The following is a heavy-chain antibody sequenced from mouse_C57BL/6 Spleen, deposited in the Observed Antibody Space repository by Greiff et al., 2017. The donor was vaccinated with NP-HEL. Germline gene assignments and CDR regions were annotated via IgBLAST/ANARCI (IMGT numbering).Heavy chain of an antibody. CDR3: ARFPHTVQNGY. CDR1: GYAFSSYW. J-gene: IGHJ2*01. CDR2: IYPGDGDT. V-gene: IGHV1-80*01. Sequence: QVQLQQSGAELVKPGASVKISCKASGYAFSSYWMNWVKQRPGKGLEWIGQIYPGDGDTNYNGKFKGKATLTADKSSSTAYMQLSSLTSEDSAVYFCARFPHTVQNGYWGQGTTLTVSS. D-gene: IGHD1-1*01.